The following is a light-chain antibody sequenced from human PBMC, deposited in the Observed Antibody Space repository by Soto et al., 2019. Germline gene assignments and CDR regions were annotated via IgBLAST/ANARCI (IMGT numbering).Light chain of an antibody. Sequence: DIVMTQSPDSLPVSLGERATINCKSSQSVLYSSSSKDCLVWYQQKPGQPPKVLIYWASTRESGGPERFSGSESGTDLTLTISNLQAEDVAVLDCLQHCSSPYTFGQGTRLEI. V-gene: IGKV4-1*01. CDR3: LQHCSSPYT. CDR2: WAS. J-gene: IGKJ2*01. CDR1: QSVLYSSSSKDC.